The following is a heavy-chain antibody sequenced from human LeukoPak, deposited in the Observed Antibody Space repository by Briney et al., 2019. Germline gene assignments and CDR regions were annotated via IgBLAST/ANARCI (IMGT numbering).Heavy chain of an antibody. V-gene: IGHV3-21*01. CDR2: ISGSSSYI. D-gene: IGHD6-13*01. J-gene: IGHJ5*02. CDR3: ASPLVSETTGRYGNWFDP. Sequence: GGSLRLSCAASGFTFSSYRMNWVRQAPGKGLEWVSSISGSSSYIYYADSVKGRFTISRDNAKNSLYLQMNSLRAEDTAVYYCASPLVSETTGRYGNWFDPWGQGTLVTVSS. CDR1: GFTFSSYR.